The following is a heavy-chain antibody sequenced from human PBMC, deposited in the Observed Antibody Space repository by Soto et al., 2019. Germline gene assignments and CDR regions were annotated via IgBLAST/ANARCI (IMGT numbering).Heavy chain of an antibody. V-gene: IGHV4-39*01. CDR1: SGSISSSSYY. CDR3: ARVNYDFWSGYYNWFEP. J-gene: IGHJ5*02. CDR2: IYYSGST. D-gene: IGHD3-3*01. Sequence: SDTLSLTCXVSSGSISSSSYYGVLIRHPPWKWLEWIGSIYYSGSTYYNPSLKSRVTISVDTSKNQFSLKLSSVTAADTAVYHCARVNYDFWSGYYNWFEPWGQGTLVTVSS.